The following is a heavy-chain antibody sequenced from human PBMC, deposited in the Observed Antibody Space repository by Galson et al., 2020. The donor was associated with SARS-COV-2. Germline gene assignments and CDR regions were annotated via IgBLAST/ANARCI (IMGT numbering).Heavy chain of an antibody. Sequence: SQTLSLTCTVSGGSISSYYWSWIRQPPGKGLEWIGYIYYSGSTNYNPSLKSRVTISVDTSKNQFSLKLSSVTAADTAVYYCARHMTTVGWFDPWGQGTLVTVSS. J-gene: IGHJ5*02. CDR1: GGSISSYY. CDR2: IYYSGST. CDR3: ARHMTTVGWFDP. D-gene: IGHD4-4*01. V-gene: IGHV4-59*01.